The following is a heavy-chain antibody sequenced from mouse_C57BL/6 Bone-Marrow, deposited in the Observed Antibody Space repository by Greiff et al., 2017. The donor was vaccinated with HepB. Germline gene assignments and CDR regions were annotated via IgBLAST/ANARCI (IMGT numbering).Heavy chain of an antibody. V-gene: IGHV5-6*01. CDR3: ARHWVDY. J-gene: IGHJ2*01. CDR1: GFTFSSYG. D-gene: IGHD4-1*01. Sequence: VQLVESGGDLVKPGGSLKLSCAASGFTFSSYGMSWVRQTPDKRLEWVATISSGGSYTYYPDSVKGRSTISRDNAKNTLYLQMSSLKSEDTAMYYCARHWVDYWGQGTTLTVSS. CDR2: ISSGGSYT.